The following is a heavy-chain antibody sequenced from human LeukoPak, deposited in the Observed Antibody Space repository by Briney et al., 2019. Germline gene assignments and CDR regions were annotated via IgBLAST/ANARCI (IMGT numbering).Heavy chain of an antibody. CDR2: IDADGTDT. V-gene: IGHV3-74*01. CDR1: GFTFSRYW. J-gene: IGHJ5*02. D-gene: IGHD2-2*01. CDR3: AKDGSYCSSTSCEYNWFDP. Sequence: PGGSLRLSCAASGFTFSRYWMHWVRQAPGKGLVWVSRIDADGTDTAYADSVKGRFTISRDNAKSTLYLQMNSLRAEDTAVYYCAKDGSYCSSTSCEYNWFDPWGQGTLVTVSS.